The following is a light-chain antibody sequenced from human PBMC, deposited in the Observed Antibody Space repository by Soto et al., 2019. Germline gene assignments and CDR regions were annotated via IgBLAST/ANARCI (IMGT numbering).Light chain of an antibody. CDR1: QGIGSY. CDR2: LAS. CDR3: QQLNSYPRT. J-gene: IGKJ1*01. Sequence: DVQLTQSPSFLSTSVGDRVTITCRASQGIGSYLAWYQQKPGKAPKFLICLASTLQSGVPSRFSGSGSGTEFNLTISNLQPEDFATYYCQQLNSYPRTFGQGTKVGI. V-gene: IGKV1-9*01.